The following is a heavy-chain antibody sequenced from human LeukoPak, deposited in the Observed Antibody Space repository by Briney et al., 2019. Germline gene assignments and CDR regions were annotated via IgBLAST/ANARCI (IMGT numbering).Heavy chain of an antibody. D-gene: IGHD6-13*01. Sequence: GESLNISSKGSGSSFTSYWIGWVRQMPGKGVEWMGIIYPGDCDTSYNPSFQGQVTISADKSISTSYLQWSSLKAADTAVYSCARGIGSSWTYNWFDPWGEGTLVTVSS. V-gene: IGHV5-51*01. CDR2: IYPGDCDT. CDR3: ARGIGSSWTYNWFDP. CDR1: GSSFTSYW. J-gene: IGHJ5*02.